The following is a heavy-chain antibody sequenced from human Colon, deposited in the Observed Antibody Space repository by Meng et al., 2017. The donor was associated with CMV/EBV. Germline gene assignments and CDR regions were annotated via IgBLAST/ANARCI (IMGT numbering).Heavy chain of an antibody. J-gene: IGHJ5*02. D-gene: IGHD3-10*01. Sequence: VRLQGSGPGLVKPSEPLSLACTVPGGYLNDFYWNWIRQPVGKGLEWIGRIFPTGSAYYNSSLNSRVTMSVDTSKNQFSLKLTSVTAADTAVYYCARDSDGSGTFSYWFDPWGQGTLVTVSS. CDR2: IFPTGSA. V-gene: IGHV4-4*07. CDR3: ARDSDGSGTFSYWFDP. CDR1: GGYLNDFY.